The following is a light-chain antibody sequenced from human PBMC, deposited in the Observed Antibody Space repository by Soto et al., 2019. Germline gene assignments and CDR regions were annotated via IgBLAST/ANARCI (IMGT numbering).Light chain of an antibody. CDR1: QSVRSTY. Sequence: EIVLTQSPGTLSLSPGERATLSCRASQSVRSTYLAWYQQKPGQAPRLLIYGASSRATGIPDRFSGSGSGTDFTLTISRLEPEDFAVSYCQQYRNLPLTFGGGTKVEIK. CDR3: QQYRNLPLT. J-gene: IGKJ4*01. V-gene: IGKV3-20*01. CDR2: GAS.